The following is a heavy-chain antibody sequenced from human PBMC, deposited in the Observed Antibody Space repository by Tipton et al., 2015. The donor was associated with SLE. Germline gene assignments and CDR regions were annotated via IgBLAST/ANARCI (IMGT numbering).Heavy chain of an antibody. CDR1: GFTFSSYA. V-gene: IGHV3-30*04. D-gene: IGHD3-10*01. J-gene: IGHJ3*02. CDR3: ARDGRPMVRGVYDAFDI. CDR2: ISYDGSNK. Sequence: RSLRLSCAASGFTFSSYAMHWVRQAPGKGLEWVAVISYDGSNKYYADSVKGRFTISRDNSKNTLYLQMNSLRAEDTAVCYCARDGRPMVRGVYDAFDIWGQGTMVTVSS.